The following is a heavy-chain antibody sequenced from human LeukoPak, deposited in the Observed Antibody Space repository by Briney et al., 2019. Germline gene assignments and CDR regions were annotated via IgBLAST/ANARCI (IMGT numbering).Heavy chain of an antibody. D-gene: IGHD3-16*02. CDR1: GYTFTSYG. CDR2: ISAYNGNT. Sequence: ASVKVSCKASGYTFTSYGISWVRQAPGQGLEWMGWISAYNGNTNYAQKLQGRVTMTTDTSTSTAYMELRSLRSDDTAVYYCAREKNMITFGGVIVPFDYWGQGTLVTVSS. V-gene: IGHV1-18*01. CDR3: AREKNMITFGGVIVPFDY. J-gene: IGHJ4*02.